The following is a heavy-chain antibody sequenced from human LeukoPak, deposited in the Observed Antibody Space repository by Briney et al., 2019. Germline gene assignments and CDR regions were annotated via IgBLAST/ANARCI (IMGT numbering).Heavy chain of an antibody. D-gene: IGHD4-17*01. Sequence: SETLSLTCTVSGGSISSYYWSWIRQPPGKGLECIGYIYYSGSTNYNPSLKSRVTISVDTSKNQFSLKLSSVTAADTAVYYCARHLPGTTVYGMDVWGQGTTVTVSS. CDR2: IYYSGST. CDR3: ARHLPGTTVYGMDV. J-gene: IGHJ6*02. CDR1: GGSISSYY. V-gene: IGHV4-59*08.